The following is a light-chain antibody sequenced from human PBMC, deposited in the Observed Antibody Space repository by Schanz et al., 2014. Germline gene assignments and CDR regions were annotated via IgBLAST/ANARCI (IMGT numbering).Light chain of an antibody. CDR3: SSHTAITTAVV. J-gene: IGLJ2*01. CDR1: SSDVGNYNY. V-gene: IGLV2-8*01. CDR2: EVS. Sequence: QSALTQPPSASGSPGQSVTISCTGTSSDVGNYNYVSWYQHHPGKAPKLMIYEVSKRPSGVPDRFSGSKSGNTASLTVSGLQAEDEADYYCSSHTAITTAVVFGGGTKLTVL.